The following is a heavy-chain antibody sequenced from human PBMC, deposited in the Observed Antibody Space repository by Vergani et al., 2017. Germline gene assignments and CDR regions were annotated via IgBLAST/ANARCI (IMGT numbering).Heavy chain of an antibody. CDR3: ASGVPGYQLATQYFQH. CDR2: MSSSSSYR. D-gene: IGHD2-2*01. J-gene: IGHJ1*01. V-gene: IGHV3-21*01. Sequence: EVQLVESGGGLVKPGGSLRLSCVASGFTFGSYSMNWVRQAPGKGLEWVSFMSSSSSYRYYADSVKGRFTISRDNGEYSLLLQMNSLRPEDKAVYYCASGVPGYQLATQYFQHWGQGTLVTVSS. CDR1: GFTFGSYS.